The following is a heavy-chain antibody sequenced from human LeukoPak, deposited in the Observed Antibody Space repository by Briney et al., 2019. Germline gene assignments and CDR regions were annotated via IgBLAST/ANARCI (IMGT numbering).Heavy chain of an antibody. D-gene: IGHD5-12*01. CDR1: GFTFDDYA. CDR2: ISWNSGSI. Sequence: GGSLRLSCAASGFTFDDYAMHWVRQAPGKGLEWVSGISWNSGSIGYADSVKGRFTISRDNAKNSPYLQMNSLRAEDTALYYCAKEAGSGYAFDYWGQGTLVTVSS. J-gene: IGHJ4*02. V-gene: IGHV3-9*01. CDR3: AKEAGSGYAFDY.